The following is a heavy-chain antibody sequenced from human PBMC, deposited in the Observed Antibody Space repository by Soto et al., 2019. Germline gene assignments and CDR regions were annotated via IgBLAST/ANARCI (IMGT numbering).Heavy chain of an antibody. CDR2: IYYSGST. D-gene: IGHD6-6*01. Sequence: SETLSLTCTVSGGSISSYYWSWIRQPPGKGLEWIGYIYYSGSTNYNPSLKSRVTISVDTSKNQFSLKLSSVTAAYTAVYYCARHVSSAYYFDYWGQGTLVTVSS. CDR1: GGSISSYY. CDR3: ARHVSSAYYFDY. V-gene: IGHV4-59*08. J-gene: IGHJ4*02.